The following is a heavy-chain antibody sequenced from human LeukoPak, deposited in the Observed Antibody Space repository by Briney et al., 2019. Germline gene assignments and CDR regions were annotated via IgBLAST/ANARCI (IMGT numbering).Heavy chain of an antibody. Sequence: ASVKVSCKASGYTFTGYYMHWVRQAPGQGLEWMGWINPNSGGTNYAQKFQGRVTMTRDTSISTAYMELSRLRSDDTAVHYCARLSLYCSSTSCSEYFQHWGQGTLVTVSS. CDR3: ARLSLYCSSTSCSEYFQH. CDR1: GYTFTGYY. V-gene: IGHV1-2*02. J-gene: IGHJ1*01. D-gene: IGHD2-2*01. CDR2: INPNSGGT.